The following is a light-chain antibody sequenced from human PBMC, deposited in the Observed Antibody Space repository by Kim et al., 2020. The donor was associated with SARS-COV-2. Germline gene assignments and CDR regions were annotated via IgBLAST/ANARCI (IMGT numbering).Light chain of an antibody. J-gene: IGKJ4*01. CDR3: QQCYARPLT. CDR1: QGLLSTSDNNNY. Sequence: ATINCKSSQGLLSTSDNNNYLVWYQQKQGQPPKLLISWASTRESGVPDRFSGSGSGTDFTLTITSLQADDVAVYYCQQCYARPLTFGGGTKVDIK. V-gene: IGKV4-1*01. CDR2: WAS.